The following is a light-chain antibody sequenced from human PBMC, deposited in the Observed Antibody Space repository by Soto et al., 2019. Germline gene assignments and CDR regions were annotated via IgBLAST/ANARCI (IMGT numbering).Light chain of an antibody. CDR2: DVS. CDR1: QSVSNS. Sequence: PATLSFSPGERVTLSCRASQSVSNSLAWYQQKPGQPPRLLIYDVSNRATGIPARFSGSGSGTDFTLTITSLEPEDFAVYFCHEAYNRPRVTSGQATR. CDR3: HEAYNRPRVT. V-gene: IGKV3-11*01. J-gene: IGKJ5*01.